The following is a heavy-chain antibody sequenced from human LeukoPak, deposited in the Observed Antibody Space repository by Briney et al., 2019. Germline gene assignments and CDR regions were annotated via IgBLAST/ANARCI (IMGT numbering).Heavy chain of an antibody. V-gene: IGHV4-34*01. CDR3: ARGSKRGGYNYYYYYMDV. CDR2: INHSGST. Sequence: SETLSLTCAVYGGSFSGYYWSWIRQPPGKGLEWIGEINHSGSTNYNPSLKSRVTISVDTSKNQFSLKLSSVTAADTAVYYCARGSKRGGYNYYYYYMDVWGKGTTVTVSS. D-gene: IGHD5-24*01. CDR1: GGSFSGYY. J-gene: IGHJ6*03.